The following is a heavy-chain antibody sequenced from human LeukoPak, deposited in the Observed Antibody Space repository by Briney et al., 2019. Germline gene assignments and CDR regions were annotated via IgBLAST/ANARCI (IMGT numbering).Heavy chain of an antibody. CDR2: IIPILGIA. Sequence: ASVKVSCKASGGTFSSYAISWVRQAPGQGLEWMGRIIPILGIANYAQKFQGRVTITADKSTSTAYMELSSLRSEDTAVYYCARPLLIAAAGTPFDYWGQGTLVTVSS. D-gene: IGHD6-13*01. V-gene: IGHV1-69*04. CDR1: GGTFSSYA. CDR3: ARPLLIAAAGTPFDY. J-gene: IGHJ4*02.